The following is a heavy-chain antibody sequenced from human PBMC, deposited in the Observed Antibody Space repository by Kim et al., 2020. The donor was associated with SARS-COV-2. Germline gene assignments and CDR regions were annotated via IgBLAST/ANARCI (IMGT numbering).Heavy chain of an antibody. Sequence: ASVKVSCKTSGYDFTTYGITWVRQAPGQGLQWMGWISVYNGNTHSAQQFQDRFTMTTDTSTNTAYMELRSLRPDDTAVYYCARTTEQTYFYGTGSYSHWGQGTLVTVSS. D-gene: IGHD3-10*01. CDR3: ARTTEQTYFYGTGSYSH. CDR1: GYDFTTYG. V-gene: IGHV1-18*01. J-gene: IGHJ4*02. CDR2: ISVYNGNT.